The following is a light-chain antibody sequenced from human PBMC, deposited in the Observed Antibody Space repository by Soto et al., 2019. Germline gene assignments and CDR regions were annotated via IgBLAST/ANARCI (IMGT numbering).Light chain of an antibody. CDR3: QQSYSTPPT. CDR2: AAS. V-gene: IGKV1-39*01. Sequence: IQLTQSPSSLSASVGDRVTITCRSSQGIRNDLGWYQQKPGKAPKLLIYAASSLQSGVPSRFSGSGSGTDFTLTISSLQPEDFASYFCQQSYSTPPTFGGGTKVDI. J-gene: IGKJ4*01. CDR1: QGIRND.